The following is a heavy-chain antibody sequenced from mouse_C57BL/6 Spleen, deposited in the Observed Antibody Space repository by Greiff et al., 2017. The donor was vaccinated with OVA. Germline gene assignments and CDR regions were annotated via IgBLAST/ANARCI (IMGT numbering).Heavy chain of an antibody. D-gene: IGHD4-1*01. CDR1: GFTFSSYG. V-gene: IGHV5-6*01. Sequence: EVQRVESGGDLVKPGGSLKLSCAASGFTFSSYGMSWVRQTPDKRLEWVATISSGGSYTYYPDSVKGRFTISRDNAKNTLYLQMSSLKSEDTAMYYCARRLTGSFDYWGQGTTLTVSS. CDR3: ARRLTGSFDY. J-gene: IGHJ2*01. CDR2: ISSGGSYT.